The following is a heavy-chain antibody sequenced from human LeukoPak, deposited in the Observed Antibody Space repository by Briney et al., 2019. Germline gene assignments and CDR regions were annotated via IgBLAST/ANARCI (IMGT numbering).Heavy chain of an antibody. CDR1: GFTFSTYA. D-gene: IGHD3-10*01. J-gene: IGHJ4*02. CDR3: AKGSWLDY. V-gene: IGHV3-23*01. CDR2: NGGSDDST. Sequence: GGSLRLSCAASGFTFSTYAMSWVRQAPGKGLEWVSVNGGSDDSTYYADSVQGRFTISRDNSKNTLYLQMNTLRAEDTAVYYCAKGSWLDYWGQGTLVTVSS.